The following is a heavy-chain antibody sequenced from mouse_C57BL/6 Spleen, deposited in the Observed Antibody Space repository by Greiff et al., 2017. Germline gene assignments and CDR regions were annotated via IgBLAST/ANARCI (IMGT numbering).Heavy chain of an antibody. CDR3: AGGDYDGGEYYAMDY. J-gene: IGHJ4*01. V-gene: IGHV5-17*01. Sequence: EVQLVESGGGLVKPGGSLKLSCAASGFTFSDYGMHWVRQAPEKGLEWVAYISSGSSTIYYADTVKGRFTISRDNAKNTLFLQMTSLRSEDTVMYYWAGGDYDGGEYYAMDYWGQGTSVTVSS. D-gene: IGHD2-4*01. CDR1: GFTFSDYG. CDR2: ISSGSSTI.